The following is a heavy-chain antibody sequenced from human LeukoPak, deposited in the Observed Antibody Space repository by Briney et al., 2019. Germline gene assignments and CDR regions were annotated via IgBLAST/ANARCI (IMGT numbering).Heavy chain of an antibody. D-gene: IGHD3-22*01. J-gene: IGHJ3*02. Sequence: ASVKVSCKASGYTFTSYDINWVRQAAGQGLEWMGWINPNSGDTGYAQKFQGRVIMTRDSSTSTAYMQLSSLRSDDTAVYYCTKETDYENVFDIWGQGTMLAVSS. CDR3: TKETDYENVFDI. V-gene: IGHV1-8*01. CDR1: GYTFTSYD. CDR2: INPNSGDT.